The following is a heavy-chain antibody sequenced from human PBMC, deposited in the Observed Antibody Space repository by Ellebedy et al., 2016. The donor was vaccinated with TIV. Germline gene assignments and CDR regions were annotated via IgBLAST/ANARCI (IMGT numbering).Heavy chain of an antibody. J-gene: IGHJ5*02. CDR1: GYTFSSFG. Sequence: ASVKVSCXASGYTFSSFGINWVRQAPGQGLERVGWISVHSGNIVYAQKMQGRVTLTTDTSSTTAYMELHSLTSNDTAVYYCAKGAAVGIGSSGSWGQGTLVTVSS. V-gene: IGHV1-18*01. CDR2: ISVHSGNI. CDR3: AKGAAVGIGSSGS. D-gene: IGHD6-13*01.